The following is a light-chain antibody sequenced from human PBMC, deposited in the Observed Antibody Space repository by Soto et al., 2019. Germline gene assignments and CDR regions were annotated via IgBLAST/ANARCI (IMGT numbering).Light chain of an antibody. V-gene: IGKV3-20*01. CDR3: QEFDDSLCT. CDR2: SAS. J-gene: IGKJ1*01. CDR1: QSVHSRY. Sequence: IVLPQSTTPLSLSAGERSTLSCWASQSVHSRYLSWYQQTVGQAPRLLIYSASTRATGIPDRFSGSGSGTDFTLTISWLEAEDFAGYCCQEFDDSLCTFCHGTKVDVK.